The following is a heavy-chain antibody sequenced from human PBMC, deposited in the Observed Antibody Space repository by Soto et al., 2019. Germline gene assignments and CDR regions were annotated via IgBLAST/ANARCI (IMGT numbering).Heavy chain of an antibody. CDR2: IYYSGST. D-gene: IGHD3-3*01. V-gene: IGHV4-59*01. Sequence: SQTLYLTRTLYGGSISSYYWGWIRQPPGKGLEWIGYIYYSGSTNYNPSLKSRVTISVDTSKNQFSLKLSSVTAADTAVYYCARDRVRFLEWLTDYWGQGTLVTVSS. CDR1: GGSISSYY. J-gene: IGHJ4*02. CDR3: ARDRVRFLEWLTDY.